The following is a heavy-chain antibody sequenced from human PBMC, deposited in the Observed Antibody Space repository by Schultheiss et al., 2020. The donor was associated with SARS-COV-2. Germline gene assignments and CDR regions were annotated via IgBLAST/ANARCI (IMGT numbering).Heavy chain of an antibody. CDR3: TRLAETMAVVVGLDY. D-gene: IGHD3-22*01. V-gene: IGHV3-33*01. CDR1: GFIIGTYG. Sequence: GGSLRLSCAASGFIIGTYGMHWVRQAPGKGLEWVAVIWYDGSKKYYAESVKGRFTISRDNSKNTLYLQMNSLRVEDTAVYYCTRLAETMAVVVGLDYWGQGTLVTVSS. J-gene: IGHJ4*02. CDR2: IWYDGSKK.